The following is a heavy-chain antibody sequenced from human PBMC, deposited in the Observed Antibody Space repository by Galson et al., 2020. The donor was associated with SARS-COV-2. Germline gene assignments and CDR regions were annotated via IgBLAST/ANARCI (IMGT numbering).Heavy chain of an antibody. V-gene: IGHV3-30*02. J-gene: IGHJ6*02. CDR1: GFTFSSLG. Sequence: GGSLRLSCAASGFTFSSLGMHWVRQAPGKGLEWVAFIRYDGNNKYYADSVKGRFTISRDNTKNTLYLQMSSLRAEDTAMYDCAKDSYCTTVTGCVLDVWGQGTTVTVSS. CDR3: AKDSYCTTVTGCVLDV. D-gene: IGHD2-8*01. CDR2: IRYDGNNK.